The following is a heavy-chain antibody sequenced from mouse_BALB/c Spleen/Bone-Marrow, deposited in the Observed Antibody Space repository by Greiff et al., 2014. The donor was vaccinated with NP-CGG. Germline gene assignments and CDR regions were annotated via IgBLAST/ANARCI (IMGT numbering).Heavy chain of an antibody. Sequence: VQLKESGGGLVQPGGSRKLSCVVSGLTFSSFGMHWVRQVPEKRLEWVAYINSDSRTIYYADTVKGRFTISRDKPKNTLFLQMTSLRYEDTAIYYCTRPYGYSYAMDYWGQGTSVTVSS. V-gene: IGHV5-17*02. CDR1: GLTFSSFG. CDR3: TRPYGYSYAMDY. CDR2: INSDSRTI. D-gene: IGHD2-2*01. J-gene: IGHJ4*01.